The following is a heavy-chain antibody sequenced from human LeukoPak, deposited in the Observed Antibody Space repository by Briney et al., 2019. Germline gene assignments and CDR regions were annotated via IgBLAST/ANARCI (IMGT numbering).Heavy chain of an antibody. Sequence: GESLKISCKGSGYSYTCYWIGWVRQMPGKGLEWMGIIYPGESDTRYSPSFQGQVTISADKSISTAYLQWSSLKASDTAMYYCARLRQAVAGHFDYWGQGTLVTVSS. J-gene: IGHJ4*02. CDR3: ARLRQAVAGHFDY. D-gene: IGHD6-19*01. CDR2: IYPGESDT. V-gene: IGHV5-51*01. CDR1: GYSYTCYW.